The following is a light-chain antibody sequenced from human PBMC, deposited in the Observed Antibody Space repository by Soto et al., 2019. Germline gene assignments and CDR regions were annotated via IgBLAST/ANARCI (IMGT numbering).Light chain of an antibody. CDR2: AAS. CDR1: QDISNY. J-gene: IGKJ3*01. CDR3: QYYNSVPPFT. V-gene: IGKV1-27*01. Sequence: DIQMTQSPSSLSASVGDRVTIACRASQDISNYLAWYQQKPGKVPKLLIYAASTLQSGVPSRFSGSGSGTDFTLTISSLQPEDVATYYCQYYNSVPPFTFGPGTKVDIK.